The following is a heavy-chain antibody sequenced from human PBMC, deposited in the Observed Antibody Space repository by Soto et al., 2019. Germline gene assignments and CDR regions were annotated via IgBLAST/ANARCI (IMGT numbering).Heavy chain of an antibody. CDR3: SGCSGGACHQNYGMAV. Sequence: EVHLVESGGGLVKPGGSLRLSCAVSGFTFSSCTMNWVRQAPGKGLEWVSSISPTTSHIYYADSVKGRFTISRDNAKNSLFLQMNSLRAEDTAVSYCSGCSGGACHQNYGMAVWGQGTTVTVSS. D-gene: IGHD2-15*01. CDR2: ISPTTSHI. CDR1: GFTFSSCT. J-gene: IGHJ6*02. V-gene: IGHV3-21*01.